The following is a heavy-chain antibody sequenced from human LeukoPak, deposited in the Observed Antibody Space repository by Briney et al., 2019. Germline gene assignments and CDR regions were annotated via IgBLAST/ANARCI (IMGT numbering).Heavy chain of an antibody. CDR3: ARASIAARAGGAFDI. CDR2: MYYSGST. V-gene: IGHV4-39*07. J-gene: IGHJ3*02. D-gene: IGHD6-6*01. Sequence: SQTLSLTCTVSGGSISSSSYYWGWIRQPPGKGLEWIGSMYYSGSTYYNPSLKSRVTISVDTSKNQFSLKLSSVTAADTAVYYCARASIAARAGGAFDIWGQGTMVTVSS. CDR1: GGSISSSSYY.